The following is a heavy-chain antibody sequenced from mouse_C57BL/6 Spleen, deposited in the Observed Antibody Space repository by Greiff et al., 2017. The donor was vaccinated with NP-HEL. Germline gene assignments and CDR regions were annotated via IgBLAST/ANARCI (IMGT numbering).Heavy chain of an antibody. V-gene: IGHV1-22*01. D-gene: IGHD2-5*01. CDR3: ARRGYSNYDYYAMDY. J-gene: IGHJ4*01. CDR1: GYTFTDYN. Sequence: VQLKESGPELVKPGASVKMSCKASGYTFTDYNMHWVKQSHGKSLEWIGYINPNNGGTSYNQKFKGKATLTVNKSSSTAYMELRSLTSEDSAVYYCARRGYSNYDYYAMDYWGQGTSVTVSS. CDR2: INPNNGGT.